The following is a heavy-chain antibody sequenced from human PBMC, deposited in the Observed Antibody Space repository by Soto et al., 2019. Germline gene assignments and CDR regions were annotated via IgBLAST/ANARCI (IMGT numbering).Heavy chain of an antibody. CDR3: ARGRENDYGDYPSAY. Sequence: ASVKVSCKASGYTFTSYGISWVRQAPGQGLEWMGWISAYNGNTNYAQKLQGRVTMNTDTSTSTAYMELRSMRSDDTAVYYCARGRENDYGDYPSAYWGQGTLVTVSS. J-gene: IGHJ4*02. CDR1: GYTFTSYG. CDR2: ISAYNGNT. V-gene: IGHV1-18*01. D-gene: IGHD4-17*01.